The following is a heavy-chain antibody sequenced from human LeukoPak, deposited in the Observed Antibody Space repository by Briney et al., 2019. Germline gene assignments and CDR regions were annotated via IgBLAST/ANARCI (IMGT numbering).Heavy chain of an antibody. V-gene: IGHV1-8*01. J-gene: IGHJ4*02. CDR1: GYTFSSHD. Sequence: ASVKVSCKTSGYTFSSHDINWVRQAAGQGLEWMGWMNSDSGNTGYAQKFQGRVTMTRNISISTAYMELSSLTSGDTAVYYCTRALSGCVLCFDYWGQGTPVTVSS. CDR2: MNSDSGNT. D-gene: IGHD5-12*01. CDR3: TRALSGCVLCFDY.